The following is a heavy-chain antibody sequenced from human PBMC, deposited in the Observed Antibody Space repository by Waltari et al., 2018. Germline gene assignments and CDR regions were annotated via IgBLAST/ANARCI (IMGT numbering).Heavy chain of an antibody. J-gene: IGHJ4*02. CDR1: GGSFSGYY. D-gene: IGHD6-6*01. Sequence: QVQLQQWGAGLLKHSETLSLTCAVYGGSFSGYYWSWIRQPPGKGLEWIGEINHSGSTNYIPSLKSRVSISVDTSKTQFSLKLRCVTAADTAVYYCAREIGSSAHFGYWGQGTLVTVSS. CDR3: AREIGSSAHFGY. V-gene: IGHV4-34*01. CDR2: INHSGST.